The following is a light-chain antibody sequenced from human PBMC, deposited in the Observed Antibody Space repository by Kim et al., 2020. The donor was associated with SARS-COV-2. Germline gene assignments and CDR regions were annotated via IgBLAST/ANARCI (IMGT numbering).Light chain of an antibody. CDR3: TSFTRSSTYV. J-gene: IGLJ1*01. V-gene: IGLV2-14*03. CDR2: DDS. Sequence: GQTLTISCTATSSDVGLYNYVSWYQQYPGKAPNLMIYDDSNRPSGVSNRFSGSKSGNTASLTISGLQAEDEADYYCTSFTRSSTYVFGTGTKVTVL. CDR1: SSDVGLYNY.